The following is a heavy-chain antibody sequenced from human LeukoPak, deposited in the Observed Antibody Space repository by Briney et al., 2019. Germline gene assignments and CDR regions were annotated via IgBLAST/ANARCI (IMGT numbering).Heavy chain of an antibody. J-gene: IGHJ5*02. Sequence: ASVKVSCKASGYTFTSYGISWVRQAPGQGLEWMGWISIYNGNTSYIQKLQGRVTMTTDTSTTKAYMELRSLRSDDTAVYYCTTCSGGSCYPNWFDPWGQGTLVIVSS. CDR1: GYTFTSYG. D-gene: IGHD2-15*01. CDR3: TTCSGGSCYPNWFDP. CDR2: ISIYNGNT. V-gene: IGHV1-18*01.